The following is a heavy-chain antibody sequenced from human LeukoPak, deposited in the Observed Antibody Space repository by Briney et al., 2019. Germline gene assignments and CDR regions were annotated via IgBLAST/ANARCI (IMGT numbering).Heavy chain of an antibody. V-gene: IGHV4-30-4*07. D-gene: IGHD2-21*01. CDR2: MYYSGST. CDR1: GGSISSGDYS. CDR3: ARGLDTNDWSDAFDI. J-gene: IGHJ3*02. Sequence: SETLSLTCAVSGGSISSGDYSWSWIRQPPGKGLEWIGYMYYSGSTYSNLSLKSRVTISVDTSKNQFSLKLSSVTAADTAVYYCARGLDTNDWSDAFDIRGQGTMVTVSS.